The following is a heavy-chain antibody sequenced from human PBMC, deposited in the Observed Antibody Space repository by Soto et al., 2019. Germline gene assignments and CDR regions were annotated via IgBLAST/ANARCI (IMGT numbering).Heavy chain of an antibody. D-gene: IGHD1-1*01. Sequence: SETLSLTCTVSGGSISSYYWSWIRQPPGKGLEWIGYIYYSGSTNYNPSLKSRVTISVDTSKNQFSLKLSSVTAADTAVYYCARDVLERRPYWGQGTLVTVSS. V-gene: IGHV4-59*01. J-gene: IGHJ4*02. CDR1: GGSISSYY. CDR2: IYYSGST. CDR3: ARDVLERRPY.